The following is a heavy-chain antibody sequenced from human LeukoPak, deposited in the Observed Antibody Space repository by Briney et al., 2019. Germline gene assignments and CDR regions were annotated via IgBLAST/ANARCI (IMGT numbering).Heavy chain of an antibody. V-gene: IGHV4-59*01. CDR3: ARDSSSSWIGWFDP. Sequence: SETLSLTCTVSGGSISSYYWSWLRQPPGKGLESIGYIHYSGRLNYNSSLKSRVTISLDTSRNQFSLRLRSVTAADTAVYYCARDSSSSWIGWFDPWGQGTLVTVSS. J-gene: IGHJ5*02. CDR2: IHYSGRL. CDR1: GGSISSYY. D-gene: IGHD6-13*01.